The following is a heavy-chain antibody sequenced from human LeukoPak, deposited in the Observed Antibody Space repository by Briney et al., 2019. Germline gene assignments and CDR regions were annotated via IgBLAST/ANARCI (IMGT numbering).Heavy chain of an antibody. Sequence: GGSLRLSCAASGFAITDHHMDWVRQAPGKGLEWVSSISSSSSYIYYADSVKGRFTISRDNAKNSLYLQMDSLRAEDTAVYYCARGSRGDYVGFDYWGQGTLVTVSS. CDR2: ISSSSSYI. CDR1: GFAITDHH. J-gene: IGHJ4*02. V-gene: IGHV3-21*01. CDR3: ARGSRGDYVGFDY. D-gene: IGHD4-17*01.